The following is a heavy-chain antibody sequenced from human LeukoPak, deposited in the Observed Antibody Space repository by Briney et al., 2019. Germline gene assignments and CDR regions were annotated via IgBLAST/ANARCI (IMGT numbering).Heavy chain of an antibody. D-gene: IGHD3-10*01. V-gene: IGHV3-23*01. CDR2: ISNSGETT. CDR1: GVRFTDYA. J-gene: IGHJ4*02. CDR3: AKQGPRGFFEY. Sequence: GGSLRLSCTASGVRFTDYAMNGVGQAPGEGVEGVSPISNSGETTFTADRVKGGFTIPRDNSKNTLSIQIKTLGGGDPAAYFFAKQGPRGFFEYWGQGSLVTVSS.